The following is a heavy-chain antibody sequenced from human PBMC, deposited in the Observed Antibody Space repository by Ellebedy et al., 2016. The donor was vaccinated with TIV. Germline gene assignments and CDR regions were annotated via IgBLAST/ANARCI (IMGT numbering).Heavy chain of an antibody. V-gene: IGHV1-3*01. CDR2: INAGNGNT. CDR1: GYTFISYA. Sequence: AASVKVSCKASGYTFISYAMHWVRQAPGQRLEWMGWINAGNGNTKYSQKFQGRVTITRDTSASTAYMEVSSLTSEDTAVYYCARDGGVGWYSLDWGQGTLITVSS. J-gene: IGHJ4*02. D-gene: IGHD6-19*01. CDR3: ARDGGVGWYSLD.